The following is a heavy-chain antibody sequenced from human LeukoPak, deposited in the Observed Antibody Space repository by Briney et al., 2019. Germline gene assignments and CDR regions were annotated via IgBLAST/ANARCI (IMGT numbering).Heavy chain of an antibody. J-gene: IGHJ4*02. Sequence: GGSLRLSCAASGFTFSRYAMHWVRQAPGKGLEWVAVISYDGSNKYYVDSVKGRFTISRDNSKNTLYLQMNSLRAEDAAVYFCAKAPVTSCRGAYCYPFDSWGQGTLVTVSS. CDR3: AKAPVTSCRGAYCYPFDS. CDR1: GFTFSRYA. CDR2: ISYDGSNK. V-gene: IGHV3-30*04. D-gene: IGHD2-21*01.